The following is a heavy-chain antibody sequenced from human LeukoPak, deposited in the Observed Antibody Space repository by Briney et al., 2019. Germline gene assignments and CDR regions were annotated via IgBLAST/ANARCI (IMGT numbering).Heavy chain of an antibody. CDR1: GGSISSSSYY. D-gene: IGHD3-22*01. J-gene: IGHJ4*02. CDR2: IYYSGST. V-gene: IGHV4-39*01. Sequence: SETLSLTCTVSGGSISSSSYYWGWIRQPPGKGLEWIGSIYYSGSTYYNPSLKSRITISVDTSNNQFSLKLSSVTAADTAVYYCARQAGTYYYDSSGLDYWGQGTLVTVSS. CDR3: ARQAGTYYYDSSGLDY.